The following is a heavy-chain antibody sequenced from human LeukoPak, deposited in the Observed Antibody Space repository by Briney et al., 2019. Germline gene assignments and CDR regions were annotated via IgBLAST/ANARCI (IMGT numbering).Heavy chain of an antibody. Sequence: TGGSLRLSCAASGFTFSSYWMHWVRQAPGKGLVWVSRTNSDGSGTRYADSVKGRFTISRDNAKNTLYLQMNTLRAEDTAVYYCARGSGTTDFDYWGQGTLVTVSS. CDR2: TNSDGSGT. D-gene: IGHD2/OR15-2a*01. CDR1: GFTFSSYW. CDR3: ARGSGTTDFDY. J-gene: IGHJ4*02. V-gene: IGHV3-74*01.